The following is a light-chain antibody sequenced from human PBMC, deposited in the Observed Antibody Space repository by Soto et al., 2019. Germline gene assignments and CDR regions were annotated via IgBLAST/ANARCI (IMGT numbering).Light chain of an antibody. CDR2: GAS. J-gene: IGKJ1*01. V-gene: IGKV3-20*01. CDR1: QSVSSTY. Sequence: EIVLTQSPGTLSLSPREKATLSCRASQSVSSTYLAWYQRRPGQAPRLLIYGASSRATGIPDRFSGSGSGTDFTLTISRLEPEDFAVYYCQQYGDSRWTFGQGTKVDIK. CDR3: QQYGDSRWT.